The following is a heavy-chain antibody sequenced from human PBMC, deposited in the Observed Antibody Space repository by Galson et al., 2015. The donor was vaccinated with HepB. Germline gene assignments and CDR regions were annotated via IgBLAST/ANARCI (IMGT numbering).Heavy chain of an antibody. V-gene: IGHV3-48*01. CDR3: ARGEGYCSGGSCYYDY. CDR2: ISSSSII. CDR1: GFTFSSYS. J-gene: IGHJ4*02. D-gene: IGHD2-15*01. Sequence: SLRLSCAATGFTFSSYSMNWVRQAPGKGLEWVSYISSSSIIHYADSVRGRFTISRDNAKNSLYLQMNSLRAEDSSVYYCARGEGYCSGGSCYYDYWGQGTLVTASS.